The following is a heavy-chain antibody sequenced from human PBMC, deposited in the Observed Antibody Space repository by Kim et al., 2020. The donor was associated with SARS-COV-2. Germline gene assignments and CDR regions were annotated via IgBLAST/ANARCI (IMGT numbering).Heavy chain of an antibody. V-gene: IGHV3-21*01. Sequence: GGSLRLSCVASGFIFSSYNINWVRQAPGKGLEWVSSISSSSTYIYYADSVKGRFTISRDNAKRSLYLQMNSLTADDTAVYYCAREDYGGKSFDYSGQGT. D-gene: IGHD4-17*01. J-gene: IGHJ4*02. CDR1: GFIFSSYN. CDR3: AREDYGGKSFDY. CDR2: ISSSSTYI.